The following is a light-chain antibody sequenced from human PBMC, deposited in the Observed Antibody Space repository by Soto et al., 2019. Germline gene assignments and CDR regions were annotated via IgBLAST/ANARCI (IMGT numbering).Light chain of an antibody. Sequence: DIQMTQSPSALSASVGDRVTITCQASQAISNYLNWYQQKPGKAPDLLIYDASNLERGVSSRFSGTGSETECTLTITDLQADDLATYFCHQYKTYSTFGQGTKVDI. J-gene: IGKJ1*01. CDR2: DAS. V-gene: IGKV1-33*01. CDR3: HQYKTYST. CDR1: QAISNY.